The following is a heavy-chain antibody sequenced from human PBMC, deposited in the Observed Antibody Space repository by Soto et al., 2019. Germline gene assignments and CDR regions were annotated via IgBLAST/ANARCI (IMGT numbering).Heavy chain of an antibody. CDR3: ARGLIAVAGMKAWFDP. CDR1: GGSFSGYY. CDR2: INHSGST. J-gene: IGHJ5*02. V-gene: IGHV4-34*01. D-gene: IGHD6-19*01. Sequence: SETLSLTCSVYGGSFSGYYWSWIRQPPGKGLEWIGEINHSGSTNYNPSLKSRVTISVDTSENQFSLKLSSVTAADTAVYYCARGLIAVAGMKAWFDPWGQGTLVTVSS.